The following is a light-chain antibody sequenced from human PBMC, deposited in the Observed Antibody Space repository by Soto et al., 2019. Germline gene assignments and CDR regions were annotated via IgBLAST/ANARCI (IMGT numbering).Light chain of an antibody. J-gene: IGLJ1*01. Sequence: QSAQTQPTAVSGSPGKSITISCSGTTSDVGGYNLVSWYQQHTAKAPKLLIYEGTQRPSGVSSRFSGSKSGNTASLTISGLQAEDEADYYCCSYASSSSYVFGTGTKVTVL. CDR2: EGT. CDR1: TSDVGGYNL. CDR3: CSYASSSSYV. V-gene: IGLV2-23*01.